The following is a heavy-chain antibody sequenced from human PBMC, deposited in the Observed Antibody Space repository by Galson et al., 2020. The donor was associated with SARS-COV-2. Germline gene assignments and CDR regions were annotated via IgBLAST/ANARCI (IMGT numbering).Heavy chain of an antibody. J-gene: IGHJ5*02. CDR1: GYTLTELS. CDR3: APAPGIAAAGTGWFDP. Sequence: ASVKVSCKVSGYTLTELSMHWVRQAHGKGLEWMGGFDPEDGETIYAQKFQGRVTMTEDTSTDTAYMELSSLRSEDTAVYYCAPAPGIAAAGTGWFDPWGQGTLVTVSS. V-gene: IGHV1-24*01. D-gene: IGHD6-13*01. CDR2: FDPEDGET.